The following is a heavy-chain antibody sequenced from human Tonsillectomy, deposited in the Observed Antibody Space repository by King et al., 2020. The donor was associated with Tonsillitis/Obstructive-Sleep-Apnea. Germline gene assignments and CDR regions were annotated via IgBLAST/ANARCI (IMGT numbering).Heavy chain of an antibody. J-gene: IGHJ5*02. V-gene: IGHV3-11*05. CDR2: ISSSSSYT. CDR3: ARVPGKGNWFDP. Sequence: VQLVESGGGLVKPGGSLRLSCAASGFTFSDYYMSWIRQAPGKGLEGVSYISSSSSYTNYADSVKGRFTISRDNAKNSLYLQMNILRAEDTAVYYCARVPGKGNWFDPWGQGTLVTVSS. CDR1: GFTFSDYY. D-gene: IGHD1-1*01.